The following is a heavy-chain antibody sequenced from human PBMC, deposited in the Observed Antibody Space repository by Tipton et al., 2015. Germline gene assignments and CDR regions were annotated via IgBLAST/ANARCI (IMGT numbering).Heavy chain of an antibody. Sequence: GLVKPSETLSLTCTVSSDSINKYYWSWIRQPPGKGLEWIGYIDFRGSTEYNPSVKSRVSISVDRSKNQFSLRLNSVTAADTAVYFCARYAWAGDSRGFYYIYWGQGTLVRVSS. V-gene: IGHV4-59*01. CDR1: SDSINKYY. CDR2: IDFRGST. J-gene: IGHJ4*02. CDR3: ARYAWAGDSRGFYYIY. D-gene: IGHD3-22*01.